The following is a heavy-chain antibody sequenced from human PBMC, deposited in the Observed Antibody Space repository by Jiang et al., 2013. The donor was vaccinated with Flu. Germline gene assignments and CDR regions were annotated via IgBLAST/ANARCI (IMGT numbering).Heavy chain of an antibody. V-gene: IGHV5-10-1*01. CDR3: AANIEVPGTLPDY. D-gene: IGHD6-19*01. Sequence: GAEVKKPGESLMISCKGSGYDFSTYWISWVRQMPGKGLEWMGRIDPSDSHTNYSPSLQGRVTISVDKSISTAYLQWSSLKASDSAMYYCAANIEVPGTLPDYWGQGTLVTVSS. J-gene: IGHJ4*02. CDR2: IDPSDSHT. CDR1: GYDFSTYW.